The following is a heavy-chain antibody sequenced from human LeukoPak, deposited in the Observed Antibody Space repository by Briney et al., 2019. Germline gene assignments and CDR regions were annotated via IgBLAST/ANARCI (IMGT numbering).Heavy chain of an antibody. Sequence: PSETLSLTCTVSNGSISSSSYYWGWIRQPPGKGLEWIGSVYYSGSTHYNPSLKSRVTISVDTSKNQFSLKLTSVTAADTAVYYCARDGAARPGYYMDVWGKGTTVTVSS. CDR2: VYYSGST. CDR1: NGSISSSSYY. CDR3: ARDGAARPGYYMDV. J-gene: IGHJ6*03. V-gene: IGHV4-39*07. D-gene: IGHD6-6*01.